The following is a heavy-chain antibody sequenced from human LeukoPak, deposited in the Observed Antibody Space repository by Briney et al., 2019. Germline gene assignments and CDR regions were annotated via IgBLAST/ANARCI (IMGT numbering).Heavy chain of an antibody. CDR2: IYPGDSDT. V-gene: IGHV5-51*01. D-gene: IGHD3-22*01. CDR1: GYSFTSYW. J-gene: IGHJ4*02. CDR3: ARHLRSSYDSSGYMPPGFDY. Sequence: GESLKISCKGSGYSFTSYWIGWVRRMPGKGLEWMGIIYPGDSDTRYSPSFQGQVTISADKSISTAYLQWSSLKASDTAMYYCARHLRSSYDSSGYMPPGFDYWGQGTLVTVSS.